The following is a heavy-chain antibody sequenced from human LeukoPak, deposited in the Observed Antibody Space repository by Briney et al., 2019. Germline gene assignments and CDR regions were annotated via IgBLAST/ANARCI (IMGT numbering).Heavy chain of an antibody. J-gene: IGHJ6*02. CDR2: ISYDGSNK. CDR1: GFTFSSYA. Sequence: GRSLRLSCAASGFTFSSYAMHWVRQAPGKGLEWVAVISYDGSNKYYADSVKGRFTISRDNSKNTLYLQMNSLRAEDTAVYYCARDKRGAAHTAMVPVGVLVNYGMDVWGQGTTVTVSS. V-gene: IGHV3-30-3*01. D-gene: IGHD5-18*01. CDR3: ARDKRGAAHTAMVPVGVLVNYGMDV.